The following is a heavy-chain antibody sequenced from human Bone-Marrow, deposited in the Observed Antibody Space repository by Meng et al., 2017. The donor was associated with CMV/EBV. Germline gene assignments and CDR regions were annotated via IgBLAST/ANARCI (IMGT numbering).Heavy chain of an antibody. V-gene: IGHV4-4*02. D-gene: IGHD2-2*01. CDR1: GGSISSSNW. J-gene: IGHJ5*02. CDR3: ARGPPPALVVVPAAKNWFDP. CDR2: IYHSGST. Sequence: SEPLSLTCAVSGGSISSSNWWSWVRQPPGKGLEWIGEIYHSGSTNYNPSLKSRVTISVDTSKNQFSLKLSSVTAADTAVYYCARGPPPALVVVPAAKNWFDPWGQGTLVTVSS.